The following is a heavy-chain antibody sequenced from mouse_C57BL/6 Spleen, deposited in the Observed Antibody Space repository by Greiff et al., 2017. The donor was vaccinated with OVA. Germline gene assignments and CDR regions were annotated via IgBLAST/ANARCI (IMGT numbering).Heavy chain of an antibody. CDR3: ARVDFYSNYGAHFDY. CDR2: IDPSDSYT. J-gene: IGHJ2*01. CDR1: GYTFTSYW. V-gene: IGHV1-69*01. D-gene: IGHD2-5*01. Sequence: QVHVKQPGAELVMPGASVKLSCKASGYTFTSYWMHWVKQRPGQGLEWIGEIDPSDSYTNYNQKFKGKSTLTVDKSSSTAYMQLSSLTSEDSAVYYCARVDFYSNYGAHFDYWGQGTTLTVSS.